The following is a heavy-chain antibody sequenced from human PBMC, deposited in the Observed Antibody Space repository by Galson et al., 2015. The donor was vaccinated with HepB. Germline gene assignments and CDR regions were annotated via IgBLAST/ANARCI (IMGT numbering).Heavy chain of an antibody. V-gene: IGHV3-23*01. CDR3: AKELRVGTWTSLDY. Sequence: SLRLSCAASGFTFSSLGMTWVRQAPGKGLECASAIGVNAGSTDYADSVKGRFTISRDNSKNSLYLQMDSLRTEDTAIYFCAKELRVGTWTSLDYWGQGTQVTVSS. J-gene: IGHJ4*02. CDR1: GFTFSSLG. D-gene: IGHD3/OR15-3a*01. CDR2: IGVNAGST.